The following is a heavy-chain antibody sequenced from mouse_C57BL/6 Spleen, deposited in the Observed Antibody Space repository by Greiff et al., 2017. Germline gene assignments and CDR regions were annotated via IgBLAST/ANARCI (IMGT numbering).Heavy chain of an antibody. CDR2: IWRGGST. J-gene: IGHJ2*01. V-gene: IGHV2-5*01. D-gene: IGHD4-1*01. Sequence: VKLVESGPGLVQPSQSLSITCTVSGFSLTSYGVHWVRQSPGKGLEWLGVIWRGGSTDYNAAFMSRLSITKDNSKSQVFFKMNSLQADDTAIYYCAKNSGDWDYFDYWGQGTTLTVSS. CDR3: AKNSGDWDYFDY. CDR1: GFSLTSYG.